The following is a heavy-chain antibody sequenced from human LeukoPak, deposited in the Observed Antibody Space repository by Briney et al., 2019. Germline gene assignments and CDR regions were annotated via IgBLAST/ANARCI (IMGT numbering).Heavy chain of an antibody. Sequence: SETLSLTCTISGGSISNYYWSWIRQPPGKGLEWIGDFTHSGNTNYNPSVNYNPSLKSRVTISVDTSKNQFSLKLSSVTTADTAVYYCARGVWLAQDYWGRGTLVTVSP. V-gene: IGHV4-59*01. CDR1: GGSISNYY. CDR3: ARGVWLAQDY. J-gene: IGHJ4*02. D-gene: IGHD6-19*01. CDR2: FTHSGNT.